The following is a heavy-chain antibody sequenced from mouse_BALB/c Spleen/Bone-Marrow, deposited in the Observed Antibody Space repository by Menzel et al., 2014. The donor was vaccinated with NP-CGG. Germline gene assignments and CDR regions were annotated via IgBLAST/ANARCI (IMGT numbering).Heavy chain of an antibody. CDR1: GYTFTSYD. V-gene: IGHV1S56*01. CDR2: IYPGDGST. Sequence: VQLQPSGPELVKPGALVKISCKASGYTFTSYDINWVKQRPGPGLEWIGWIYPGDGSTKYNEKFKGKATLTEDKSSSTAYMQLSSLTSENSAVYFCARSGDSSGYRFAYWGQGTRVTVSA. J-gene: IGHJ3*01. CDR3: ARSGDSSGYRFAY. D-gene: IGHD3-2*01.